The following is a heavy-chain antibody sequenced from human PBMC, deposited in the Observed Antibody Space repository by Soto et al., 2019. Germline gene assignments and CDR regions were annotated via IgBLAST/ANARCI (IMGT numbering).Heavy chain of an antibody. CDR2: IRRKVDSDTT. V-gene: IGHV3-72*01. Sequence: EVQVVESGGGLVQPGGSLRLSGAASDSILIDHRMDWVGQSPGEGREWIGRIRRKVDSDTTEYAASVKGRFIVSRDDSKNSLYLQMHSLKTEDTAVYYCVRADISGYFHMWGQGTLVTVSS. D-gene: IGHD3-22*01. CDR3: VRADISGYFHM. CDR1: DSILIDHR. J-gene: IGHJ3*02.